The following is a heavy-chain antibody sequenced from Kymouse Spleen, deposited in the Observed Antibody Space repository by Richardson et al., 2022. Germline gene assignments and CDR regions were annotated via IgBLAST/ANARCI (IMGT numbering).Heavy chain of an antibody. CDR1: GGSISSSSYY. D-gene: IGHD6-19*01. Sequence: QLQLQESGPGLVKPSETLSLTCTVSGGSISSSSYYWGWIRQPPGKGLEWIGSIYYSGSTYYNPSLKSRVTISVDTSKNQFSLKLSSVTAADTAVYYCARRAVAGTGGFDYWGQGTLVTVSS. V-gene: IGHV4-39*01. CDR2: IYYSGST. CDR3: ARRAVAGTGGFDY. J-gene: IGHJ4*02.